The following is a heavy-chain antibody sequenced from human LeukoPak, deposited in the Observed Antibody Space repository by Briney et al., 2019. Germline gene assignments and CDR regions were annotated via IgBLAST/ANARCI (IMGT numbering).Heavy chain of an antibody. CDR3: AKVKSYFNYYYMDV. CDR2: ISYDGSNK. CDR1: GFTFSSYA. Sequence: PGGSLRLSCAASGFTFSSYAMHWVRQAPGKGLEWVAVISYDGSNKYYADSVKGRFTISRDNSKNTLYLQMNSLRAEDTAVYYCAKVKSYFNYYYMDVWGKGTTVTVSS. V-gene: IGHV3-30-3*01. J-gene: IGHJ6*03.